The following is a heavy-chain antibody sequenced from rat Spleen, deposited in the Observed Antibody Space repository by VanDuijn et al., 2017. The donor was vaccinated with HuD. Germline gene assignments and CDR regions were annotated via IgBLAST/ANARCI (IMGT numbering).Heavy chain of an antibody. CDR3: VRIQTYFDD. Sequence: EVQLVDSGGGLVQPGRSMKLSCAASGFTFNNYYMAWVRQAPAKGLEWVASISVGGGNTYYRDSVKGRFTISRDNAKSALYLQMDSLRSEDTATYFCVRIQTYFDDWGQGVMVTVSS. D-gene: IGHD1-6*01. CDR1: GFTFNNYY. V-gene: IGHV5-25*01. J-gene: IGHJ2*01. CDR2: ISVGGGNT.